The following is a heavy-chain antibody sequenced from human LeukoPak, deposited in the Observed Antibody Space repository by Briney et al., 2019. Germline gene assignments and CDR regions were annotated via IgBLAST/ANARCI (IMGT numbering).Heavy chain of an antibody. Sequence: LRLSCAASGFTFSDYYMSWIRQAPGKGLEWVSYYRSSSDNTIYYADSVKGRFTISRDNAKNSLYLQMNSLRAEDTAVYYCARIPPYYYYMDVWGKGTTVTISS. CDR2: YRSSSDNTI. J-gene: IGHJ6*03. CDR1: GFTFSDYY. CDR3: ARIPPYYYYMDV. D-gene: IGHD2-2*02. V-gene: IGHV3-11*01.